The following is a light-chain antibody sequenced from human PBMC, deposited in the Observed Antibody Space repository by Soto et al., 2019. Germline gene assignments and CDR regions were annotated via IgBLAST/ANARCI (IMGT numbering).Light chain of an antibody. Sequence: EIVLTQSPDTLSLSPGERATLFCRASQSVSSSSLAWYQQKPGQAPRLLIYGASNRATGIPDRFSGGGSGTDFTLTISRLETEDFAVYYCQQYGSSLWTFGQGTKVEIK. CDR2: GAS. V-gene: IGKV3-20*01. J-gene: IGKJ1*01. CDR3: QQYGSSLWT. CDR1: QSVSSSS.